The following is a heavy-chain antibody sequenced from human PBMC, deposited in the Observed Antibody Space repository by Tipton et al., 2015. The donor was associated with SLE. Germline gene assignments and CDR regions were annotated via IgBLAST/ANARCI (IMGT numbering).Heavy chain of an antibody. V-gene: IGHV3-48*01. Sequence: SLRLSCVASGFTFSSYSMNWVRQAPGKGLEWVSYISSSSSTIYYADSVKGRFTISRDNAKNSLYLQMNSLRAEDTAVYYCARVGDCGGDCYYWYFDLWGRGTLVTVSS. CDR3: ARVGDCGGDCYYWYFDL. D-gene: IGHD2-21*01. CDR2: ISSSSSTI. CDR1: GFTFSSYS. J-gene: IGHJ2*01.